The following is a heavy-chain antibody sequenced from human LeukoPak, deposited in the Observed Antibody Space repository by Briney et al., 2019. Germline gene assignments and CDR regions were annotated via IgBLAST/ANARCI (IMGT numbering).Heavy chain of an antibody. J-gene: IGHJ4*02. V-gene: IGHV1-24*01. Sequence: ASVKVSCKVSGYTLTELSMHWVRQAPGKGLEWMGGFEPEDGETIYAQKFQGRVTMTEDTSTDTAYMELSSLRSEDTAVYYCATFSKSSSWFLDYWGQGTLVTVSS. CDR1: GYTLTELS. CDR3: ATFSKSSSWFLDY. D-gene: IGHD6-13*01. CDR2: FEPEDGET.